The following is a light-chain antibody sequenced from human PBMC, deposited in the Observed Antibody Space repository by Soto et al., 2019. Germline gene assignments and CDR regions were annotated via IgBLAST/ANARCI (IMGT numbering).Light chain of an antibody. CDR1: QSISRT. CDR2: GAS. Sequence: EIVLTQSPATLSVSPGERATLSCRASQSISRTLAWYQQKVGQAPRLLIYGASTRATGIPARYSGSGSGTEFNFTISSLQSEDFAVYYCQQYNKWPRTFGQGTKVDIK. J-gene: IGKJ1*01. V-gene: IGKV3-15*01. CDR3: QQYNKWPRT.